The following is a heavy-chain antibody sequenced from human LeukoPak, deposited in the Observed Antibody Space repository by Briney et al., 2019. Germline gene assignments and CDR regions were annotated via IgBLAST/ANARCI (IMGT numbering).Heavy chain of an antibody. CDR2: ISAYNGNT. CDR3: ARGVDTAMPRGYYYYMDV. D-gene: IGHD5-18*01. J-gene: IGHJ6*03. V-gene: IGHV1-18*01. Sequence: ASVKVSCKASGYTFTSYGISWVRQAPGQGLEWMGWISAYNGNTNYAQKLQGRVTMTTDTSTSTAYMELRSLRSDDTAVYYCARGVDTAMPRGYYYYMDVWGKGTTVTVSS. CDR1: GYTFTSYG.